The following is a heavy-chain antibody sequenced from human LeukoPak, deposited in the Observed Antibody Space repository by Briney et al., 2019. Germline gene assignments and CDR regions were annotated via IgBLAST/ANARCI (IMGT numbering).Heavy chain of an antibody. J-gene: IGHJ4*02. CDR3: ARDRTDSSGWYVSSQYYFDY. V-gene: IGHV3-11*01. D-gene: IGHD6-19*01. CDR2: ISSSGSTI. Sequence: PGGSLRLSCAASGFTFSDYYMSWVRQAPGKGLEWVSYISSSGSTIYYADSAKGRFTISRDNAKNSLYLQMNSLRAEDTAVYYCARDRTDSSGWYVSSQYYFDYWGQGTLVTVSS. CDR1: GFTFSDYY.